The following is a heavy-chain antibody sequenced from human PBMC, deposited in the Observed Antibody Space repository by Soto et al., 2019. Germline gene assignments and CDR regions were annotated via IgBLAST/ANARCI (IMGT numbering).Heavy chain of an antibody. J-gene: IGHJ1*01. CDR1: GFTFSSYA. D-gene: IGHD3-16*01. CDR2: ISGSGGST. CDR3: AKDLRGAARAEYFQH. V-gene: IGHV3-23*01. Sequence: GGSLRLSCAASGFTFSSYAMSWVRQAPGKGLEWVSVISGSGGSTYYADSVKGRFTISRDNSKNTLYLQMNSLRAEDTAVYYCAKDLRGAARAEYFQHWGQGTLVTVSS.